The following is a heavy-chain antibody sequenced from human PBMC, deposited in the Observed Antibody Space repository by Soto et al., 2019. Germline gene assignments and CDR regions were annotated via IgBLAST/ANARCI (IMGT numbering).Heavy chain of an antibody. CDR1: GYTLTGRY. CDR3: GRGRSGQIVVFY. V-gene: IGHV1-2*02. Sequence: ASLKVSCKASGYTLTGRYSHWVRQAPEQGPEWMGEIGPETGATRYAQKFQGRVTMTRDMSITTVYMELNNLSPDDTAVYYCGRGRSGQIVVFYWGQGTLVTVSS. J-gene: IGHJ4*02. D-gene: IGHD1-26*01. CDR2: IGPETGAT.